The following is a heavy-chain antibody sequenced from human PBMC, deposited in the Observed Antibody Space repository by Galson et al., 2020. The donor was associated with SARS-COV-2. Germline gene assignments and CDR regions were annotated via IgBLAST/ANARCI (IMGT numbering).Heavy chain of an antibody. CDR2: ISWNSGSI. J-gene: IGHJ4*02. CDR3: AKGDEVGTYYFDY. D-gene: IGHD1-26*01. V-gene: IGHV3-9*01. Sequence: GGSLRLSCAASGFTFDDYAMHWVRQAPGKGLEWVSGISWNSGSIGYADSVKGRFTISRDNAKNSLYLQMNSLRAEDTALYYCAKGDEVGTYYFDYWGQGTLVTVSS. CDR1: GFTFDDYA.